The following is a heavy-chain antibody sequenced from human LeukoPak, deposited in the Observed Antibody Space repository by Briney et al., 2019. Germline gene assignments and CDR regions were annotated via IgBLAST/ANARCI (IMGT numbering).Heavy chain of an antibody. CDR3: ARDRVLEWLLRSYYYYYGMDV. V-gene: IGHV1-2*02. D-gene: IGHD3-3*01. J-gene: IGHJ6*02. Sequence: ASVKVSCKASGYTFTSYGISWVRQAPGQGLEWMGWINPNSGGTNYAQKFQGRVTMTRDTSISTAYMELSRLRSDDTAVYYCARDRVLEWLLRSYYYYYGMDVWGQGATVTVSS. CDR1: GYTFTSYG. CDR2: INPNSGGT.